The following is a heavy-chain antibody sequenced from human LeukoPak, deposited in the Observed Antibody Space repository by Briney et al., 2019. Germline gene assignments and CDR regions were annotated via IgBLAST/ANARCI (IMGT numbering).Heavy chain of an antibody. CDR3: ARGHNWNDRGAFDI. CDR2: IYSGGST. D-gene: IGHD1-1*01. V-gene: IGHV3-53*01. CDR1: GFTVSSNY. Sequence: PGGSLRLSCAASGFTVSSNYMSWVRQAPGKGLEWVSSIYSGGSTYYADSVKGRFTISRDSSKNTLYLQMSSLGAEDTAVYYCARGHNWNDRGAFDIWGQGTMVTVSS. J-gene: IGHJ3*02.